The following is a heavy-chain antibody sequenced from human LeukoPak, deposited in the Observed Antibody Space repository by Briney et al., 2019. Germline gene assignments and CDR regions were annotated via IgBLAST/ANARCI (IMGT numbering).Heavy chain of an antibody. CDR2: INHSGST. CDR3: AFSEWIQLWLVH. V-gene: IGHV4-34*01. D-gene: IGHD5-18*01. J-gene: IGHJ4*02. Sequence: SETLSLTCAVYGGSFSGYYWSWIRQPPGKGLEWIGEINHSGSTNYNPSLKSRVTISVDTSKNQFSLKLSSVTAADTAVYYCAFSEWIQLWLVHWGQGTLVTVSS. CDR1: GGSFSGYY.